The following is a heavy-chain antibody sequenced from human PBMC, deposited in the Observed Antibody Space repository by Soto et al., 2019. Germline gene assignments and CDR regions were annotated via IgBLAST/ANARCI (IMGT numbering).Heavy chain of an antibody. CDR2: ISYDGSNK. Sequence: GGSLRLSCAASGFTFGNYGMHWVRQSPGKGLEWVTFISYDGSNKYYADSVKGRFTISRDNSKNTLYLQMNSLRAEDTAVFYCAKPLSTVPIALDYWGQGTLVTVSS. CDR3: AKPLSTVPIALDY. J-gene: IGHJ4*02. V-gene: IGHV3-30*18. D-gene: IGHD4-4*01. CDR1: GFTFGNYG.